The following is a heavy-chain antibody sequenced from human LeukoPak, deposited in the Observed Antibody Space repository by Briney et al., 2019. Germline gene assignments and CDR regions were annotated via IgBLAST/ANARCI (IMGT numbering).Heavy chain of an antibody. CDR1: SGSLGSYY. J-gene: IGHJ4*02. D-gene: IGHD6-6*01. V-gene: IGHV4-4*07. Sequence: PSETLSLTCTVSSGSLGSYYWNWLRQPAGKGLEWIGHIYTGGSTNYNPSLKSRVTMSVDTSKNQFSLKLNSVTAAGTAFYYCAREYSSSSGKALDYWGQGTLVTVSS. CDR2: IYTGGST. CDR3: AREYSSSSGKALDY.